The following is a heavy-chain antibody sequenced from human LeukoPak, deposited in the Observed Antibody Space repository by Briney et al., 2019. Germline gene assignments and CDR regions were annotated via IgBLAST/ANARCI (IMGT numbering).Heavy chain of an antibody. CDR3: AREGPGYDFWSGYFSRSNYFDY. D-gene: IGHD3-3*01. CDR1: GYTFTSYG. CDR2: ISAYNGNT. V-gene: IGHV1-18*01. Sequence: ASVKVSCKASGYTFTSYGISWVRQAPGQGLEWMGWISAYNGNTNYAQKLQGRVTMTTGTSTSTAYMELRSLRSDDTAVYYCAREGPGYDFWSGYFSRSNYFDYWGQGTLVTVSS. J-gene: IGHJ4*02.